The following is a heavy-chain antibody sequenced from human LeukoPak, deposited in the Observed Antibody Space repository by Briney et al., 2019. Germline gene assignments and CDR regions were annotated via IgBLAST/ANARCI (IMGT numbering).Heavy chain of an antibody. Sequence: GGSLRLSCAASGFTSSNAWMSWVREAPGKGLEWVGRIKSKPDGGTTDYAAPVKGKFTISRDDSKNTLYLQMDSLKTEDTALYYCTTDRGRTELPLFGYWGQGTLVTVSS. D-gene: IGHD1-26*01. V-gene: IGHV3-15*01. CDR3: TTDRGRTELPLFGY. CDR1: GFTSSNAW. J-gene: IGHJ4*02. CDR2: IKSKPDGGTT.